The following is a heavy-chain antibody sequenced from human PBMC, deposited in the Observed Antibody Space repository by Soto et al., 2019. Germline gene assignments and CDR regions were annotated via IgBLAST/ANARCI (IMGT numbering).Heavy chain of an antibody. Sequence: QVQLQQWGAGLLKPSETLSLTCAVSGASFSGFYWSWVRQPPGKGLEWIGEINHSGGTSYNPSLRRRVTMSVDTSSNQFSLRLSTVTAADTAVYYCARHLGFWGDGGCYRGFDYWGQGTLVTVSS. CDR2: INHSGGT. V-gene: IGHV4-34*01. D-gene: IGHD2-15*01. CDR3: ARHLGFWGDGGCYRGFDY. J-gene: IGHJ4*02. CDR1: GASFSGFY.